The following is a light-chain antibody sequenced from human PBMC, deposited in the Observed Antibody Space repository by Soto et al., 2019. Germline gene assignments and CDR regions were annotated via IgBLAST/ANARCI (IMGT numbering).Light chain of an antibody. Sequence: EIVMTQSPATLSVSPGERATLSCSASQSVSSNLAWYQQKPGQAPRRLIFGTSTRATAIPARFSGSGSGTEFTLTISSLQSEDFAVYYCQQYNSWPPTFGQGTKVEIK. CDR3: QQYNSWPPT. J-gene: IGKJ1*01. CDR1: QSVSSN. V-gene: IGKV3-15*01. CDR2: GTS.